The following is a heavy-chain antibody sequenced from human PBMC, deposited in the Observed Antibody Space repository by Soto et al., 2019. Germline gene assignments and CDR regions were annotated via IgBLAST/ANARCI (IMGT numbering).Heavy chain of an antibody. CDR2: IYSSGST. V-gene: IGHV4-31*03. D-gene: IGHD3-9*01. CDR3: ARVQSDILTGYSRFDY. Sequence: QVQLQESGPGLVKPSQTLSLTCTVSGGSISSGGYYWSWIRQHPGKGLEWIGYIYSSGSTYYNPSLKSRVTISVDTSKNQFSLKLSSVTAADTAVYYCARVQSDILTGYSRFDYWGQGTLVTVSS. CDR1: GGSISSGGYY. J-gene: IGHJ4*02.